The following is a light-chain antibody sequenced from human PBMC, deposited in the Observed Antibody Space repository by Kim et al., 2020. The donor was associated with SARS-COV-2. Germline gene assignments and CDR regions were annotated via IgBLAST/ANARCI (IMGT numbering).Light chain of an antibody. CDR1: QSVSSY. J-gene: IGKJ2*03. CDR3: QQRSNWG. V-gene: IGKV3-11*01. Sequence: TLSLSPGERPTLPCRAGQSVSSYLAWYQQKPGQAPRLLIYDASNRATGIPARFSGSGSGTDFTLTISSLEPEDFAVYYCQQRSNWGFGQGTKLEI. CDR2: DAS.